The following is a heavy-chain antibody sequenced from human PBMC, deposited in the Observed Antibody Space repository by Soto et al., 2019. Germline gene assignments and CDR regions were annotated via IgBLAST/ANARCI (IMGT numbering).Heavy chain of an antibody. D-gene: IGHD1-1*01. CDR2: IYYSGST. V-gene: IGHV4-39*01. J-gene: IGHJ5*02. CDR1: GGSISSSSYY. Sequence: SETLSLTCTVSGGSISSSSYYWGWIRQPPGKGLEWIGSIYYSGSTYYNPSLKSRVTISVDTSKNQFSLKLSSVTAADTAVYYCARTDSQWNENWFDPWGQGTLVTVSS. CDR3: ARTDSQWNENWFDP.